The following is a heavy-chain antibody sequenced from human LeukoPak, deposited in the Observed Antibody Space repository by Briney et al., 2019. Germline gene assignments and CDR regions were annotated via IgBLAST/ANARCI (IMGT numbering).Heavy chain of an antibody. CDR1: GYTFTSYG. J-gene: IGHJ5*02. CDR2: ISAYNGNT. Sequence: ASVKVSCKASGYTFTSYGISWVRQAPGQGLEWVGWISAYNGNTNYAQKLQGRVTMTTDTSTSTAYMELRGLRSDGTAVYYCARASGIAAAGMFDPWGQGTLVTVSS. CDR3: ARASGIAAAGMFDP. D-gene: IGHD6-13*01. V-gene: IGHV1-18*01.